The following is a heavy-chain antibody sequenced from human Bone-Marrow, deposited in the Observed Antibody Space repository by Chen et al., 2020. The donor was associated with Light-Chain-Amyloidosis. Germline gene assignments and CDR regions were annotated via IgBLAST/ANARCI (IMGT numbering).Heavy chain of an antibody. D-gene: IGHD5-12*01. Sequence: EVQLEQSGPEVKKPGESLKLSCKGSGYTFPNYWLGWVRQMPGKGLEWMGVIYPDDSDARYSPSFEGQVTISADKPITTAYLQWRSLKASDTAMYYCARRRDGYNFDYWGQGTLVTVSS. CDR3: ARRRDGYNFDY. CDR1: GYTFPNYW. CDR2: IYPDDSDA. V-gene: IGHV5-51*01. J-gene: IGHJ4*02.